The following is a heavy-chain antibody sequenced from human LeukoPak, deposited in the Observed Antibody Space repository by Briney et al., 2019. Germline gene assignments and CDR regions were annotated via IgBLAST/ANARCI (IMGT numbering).Heavy chain of an antibody. D-gene: IGHD3-22*01. Sequence: PSETLSLTCIVSGYSISSGYYWAWIRQPPGKGLEWIGSIYHSGSTYYNPSLRSRVTISVDTSKNQFSLKLSSVTAADTAVYYCARGGASGYSLYYYYYMDVWGKGTMVTVSS. CDR3: ARGGASGYSLYYYYYMDV. J-gene: IGHJ6*03. CDR2: IYHSGST. V-gene: IGHV4-38-2*02. CDR1: GYSISSGYY.